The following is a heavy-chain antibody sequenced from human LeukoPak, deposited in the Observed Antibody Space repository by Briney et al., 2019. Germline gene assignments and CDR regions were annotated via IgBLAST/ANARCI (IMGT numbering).Heavy chain of an antibody. V-gene: IGHV3-23*01. CDR1: GFTFSSYA. Sequence: GGSLRLSCAASGFTFSSYAMSWVRQAPGKGLEGVSAISGSGGSTYYADSVKGRFTISRDNSKNTLYLQMNSLRAEDTAVYYCAKDRSGWYYFDYWGQGTLVTVSS. D-gene: IGHD6-19*01. CDR2: ISGSGGST. J-gene: IGHJ4*02. CDR3: AKDRSGWYYFDY.